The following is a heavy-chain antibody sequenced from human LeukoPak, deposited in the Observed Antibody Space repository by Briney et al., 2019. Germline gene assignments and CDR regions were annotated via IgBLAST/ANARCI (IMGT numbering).Heavy chain of an antibody. V-gene: IGHV4-59*01. CDR3: ARYSNYGDYYYYMDV. D-gene: IGHD4-11*01. J-gene: IGHJ6*03. CDR2: IYYSGST. Sequence: SETLSLTCTVSGGSISSYYWSWIRQPPGKGLEWIGYIYYSGSTNYNPSLRSRVTISVDTSKNQFSLKLSSVTAADTAVYYCARYSNYGDYYYYMDVWGKGTTVTVSS. CDR1: GGSISSYY.